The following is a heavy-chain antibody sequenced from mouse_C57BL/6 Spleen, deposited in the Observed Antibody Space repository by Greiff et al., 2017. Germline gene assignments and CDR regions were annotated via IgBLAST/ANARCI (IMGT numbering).Heavy chain of an antibody. D-gene: IGHD2-5*01. V-gene: IGHV10-1*01. J-gene: IGHJ4*01. CDR1: GFSFNTYA. CDR2: IRSKSNNYAT. CDR3: VRRGSNSAMDY. Sequence: EVQRVESGGGLVQPKGSLKLSCAASGFSFNTYAMNWVRQAPGKGLEWVARIRSKSNNYATYYADSVKDRFTISRDDSESMLYLQMNNLKTEDTAMYYCVRRGSNSAMDYWGQGTSVTVSS.